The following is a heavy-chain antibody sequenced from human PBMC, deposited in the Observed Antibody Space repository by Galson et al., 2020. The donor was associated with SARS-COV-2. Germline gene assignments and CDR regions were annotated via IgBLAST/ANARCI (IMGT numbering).Heavy chain of an antibody. CDR2: IDGDGDNT. CDR1: GFIFSSYW. V-gene: IGHV3-74*01. J-gene: IGHJ4*02. D-gene: IGHD3-22*01. CDR3: ARDHYGYFSSDQSGYFLGS. Sequence: GGSLRLSCAASGFIFSSYWMHWVRQVPGKGLVWVSRIDGDGDNTDYADSVKGRFTISRDNAKNIMYLQMNSLRAEDTAVYYCARDHYGYFSSDQSGYFLGSWGQGTLVTVSS.